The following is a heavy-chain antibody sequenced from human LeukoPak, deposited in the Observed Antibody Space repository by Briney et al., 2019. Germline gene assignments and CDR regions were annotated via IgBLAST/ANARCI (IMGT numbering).Heavy chain of an antibody. CDR3: ARTFAGVAATVKY. J-gene: IGHJ4*02. D-gene: IGHD6-13*01. CDR1: GCSFTSHA. CDR2: LNTGNGDT. Sequence: ASVKVSCKASGCSFTSHAIHWVRQAPGQRLEWMGWLNTGNGDTYYSQRFQGRLTISGDSSASTAYMELSGLSSEDTAEYYCARTFAGVAATVKYWGQGTLVIVSS. V-gene: IGHV1-3*04.